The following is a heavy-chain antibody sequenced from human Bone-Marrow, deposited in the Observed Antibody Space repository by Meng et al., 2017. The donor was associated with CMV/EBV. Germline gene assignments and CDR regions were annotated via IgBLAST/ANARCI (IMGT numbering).Heavy chain of an antibody. CDR1: GFTFSSYA. J-gene: IGHJ6*02. CDR3: ARDTRGYGGYYYYGMDV. D-gene: IGHD5-12*01. CDR2: ISYDGSNK. Sequence: GESLKISCAASGFTFSSYAMHWVRQAPGKGLEWVAVISYDGSNKYYADSVKGRFTISRDNSKNTLYLQMNSLRAEDTAVYYCARDTRGYGGYYYYGMDVWGQGTTVTVSS. V-gene: IGHV3-30-3*01.